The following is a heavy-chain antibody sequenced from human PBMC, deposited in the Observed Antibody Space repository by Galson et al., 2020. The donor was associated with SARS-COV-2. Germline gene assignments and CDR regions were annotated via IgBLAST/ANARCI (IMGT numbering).Heavy chain of an antibody. CDR3: ARGSSSHAFDI. V-gene: IGHV3-33*01. Sequence: TGGSLRLSCEAPGFTFSTYGMDWVRQAPGKGLEWVAVIWYDGSNKYYADSVKGRFTISRDNSKNTLYLQINSLRAEDTAVYYCARGSSSHAFDIWGQGTMVTVSS. J-gene: IGHJ3*02. CDR2: IWYDGSNK. CDR1: GFTFSTYG. D-gene: IGHD3-10*01.